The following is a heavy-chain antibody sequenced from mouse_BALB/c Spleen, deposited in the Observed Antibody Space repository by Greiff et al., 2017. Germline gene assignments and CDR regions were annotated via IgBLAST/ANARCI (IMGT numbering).Heavy chain of an antibody. CDR3: ARGHCYGYRDFAY. CDR2: INPCNGRT. J-gene: IGHJ3*01. D-gene: IGHD1-2*01. Sequence: QVQLKQSGAELVKPGASVKLSCKASGYTFTSYWMHWVKQRPGQGLEWIGEINPCNGRTNYNEKFKSKATLTVDKSSSTAYMQLSSLTSEDSAVYYSARGHCYGYRDFAYWGQGTLVTVSA. V-gene: IGHV1S81*02. CDR1: GYTFTSYW.